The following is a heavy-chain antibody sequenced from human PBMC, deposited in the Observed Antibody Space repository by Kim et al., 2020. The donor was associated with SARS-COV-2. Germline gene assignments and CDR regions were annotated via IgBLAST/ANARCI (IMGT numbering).Heavy chain of an antibody. D-gene: IGHD2-2*01. V-gene: IGHV3-21*01. CDR2: ISSSSSYI. J-gene: IGHJ6*02. Sequence: GGSLRLSCAASGFTFSSYSMNWVRQAPGKGLEWVSSISSSSSYIYYADSVKGRFTISRDNAKNSLYLQMNSLRAEDTAVYYCARDGYQLLSIYYYGMDVWGQGTTVTVSS. CDR1: GFTFSSYS. CDR3: ARDGYQLLSIYYYGMDV.